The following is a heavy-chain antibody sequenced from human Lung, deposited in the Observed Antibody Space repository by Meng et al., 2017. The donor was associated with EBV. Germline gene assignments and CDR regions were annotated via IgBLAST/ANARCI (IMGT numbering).Heavy chain of an antibody. CDR3: ARAYSRRAPPDY. Sequence: EVQLVESGXXLVKPGGSLRLSCAGSGFAFSSYSMKWRRQAPGKGLEWVSSITSSSSFIYYEDSVKGRFTISRDNAKNSLYLQMHSLRAEDTAVYYCARAYSRRAPPDYWGQGTLVTVSS. CDR1: GFAFSSYS. J-gene: IGHJ4*02. CDR2: ITSSSSFI. D-gene: IGHD6-13*01. V-gene: IGHV3-21*02.